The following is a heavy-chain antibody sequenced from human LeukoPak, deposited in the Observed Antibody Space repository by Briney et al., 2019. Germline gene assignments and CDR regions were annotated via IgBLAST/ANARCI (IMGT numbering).Heavy chain of an antibody. J-gene: IGHJ6*04. CDR2: ISWNSGSI. CDR3: AKGTSVDTAILDV. D-gene: IGHD5-18*01. CDR1: GFTFDDYA. Sequence: PGGSLRLSCAASGFTFDDYAMHWVRQAPGKGLEWVSGISWNSGSIGYADSVKGRFTISRDNAKNSLYLQMNSLRAEDMALYYCAKGTSVDTAILDVWGKGTTVTVSS. V-gene: IGHV3-9*03.